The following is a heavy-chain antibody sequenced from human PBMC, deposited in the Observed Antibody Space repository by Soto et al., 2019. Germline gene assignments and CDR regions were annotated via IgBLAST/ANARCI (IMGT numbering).Heavy chain of an antibody. CDR1: GYTFTNYA. V-gene: IGHV1-3*04. J-gene: IGHJ4*02. Sequence: GASVKVSCKASGYTFTNYAMHWMRQAPGQRLEWMGWINTGNGNTKYSQKFQGRVTITRDTSASTAYVELSSLRTEDTAVYYCARGLGGCLDYLDYWGQGTLVTVSS. CDR3: ARGLGGCLDYLDY. CDR2: INTGNGNT.